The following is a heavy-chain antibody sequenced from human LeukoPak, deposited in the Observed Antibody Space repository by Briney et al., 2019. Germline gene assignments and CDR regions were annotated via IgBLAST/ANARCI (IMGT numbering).Heavy chain of an antibody. Sequence: PGGSPRLSCAVSGLTFSNAWMSWVRQAPGKGLEWVANIKQDGSEKYYVDSVKGRFTISRDNAKNSLYLQMNSLRAEDTAVYYCARVDTSPYYDILTGYYYYYYGMDVWGQGTTVTVSS. CDR1: GLTFSNAW. CDR3: ARVDTSPYYDILTGYYYYYYGMDV. V-gene: IGHV3-7*05. J-gene: IGHJ6*02. CDR2: IKQDGSEK. D-gene: IGHD3-9*01.